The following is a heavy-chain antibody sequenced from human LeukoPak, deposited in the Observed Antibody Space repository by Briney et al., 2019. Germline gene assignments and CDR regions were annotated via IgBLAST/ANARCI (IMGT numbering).Heavy chain of an antibody. CDR3: ARSGGDCSGGSCYYYYGMDV. CDR2: MNPNSGNT. J-gene: IGHJ6*02. CDR1: GYTFTSYD. D-gene: IGHD2-15*01. V-gene: IGHV1-8*01. Sequence: ASVKVSWKASGYTFTSYDINWVRQATGQGLEWMGWMNPNSGNTGYAQKFQGRVTMTRNTSISTAYMELSSLRSEDTAVYYCARSGGDCSGGSCYYYYGMDVWGQGTTVTVSS.